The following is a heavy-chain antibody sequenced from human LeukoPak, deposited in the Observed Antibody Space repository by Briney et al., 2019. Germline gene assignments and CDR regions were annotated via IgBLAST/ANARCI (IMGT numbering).Heavy chain of an antibody. J-gene: IGHJ3*02. V-gene: IGHV3-21*01. D-gene: IGHD1-1*01. CDR1: GFTFSSYS. Sequence: PGGSLRLSCAASGFTFSSYSMNWVRQAPGKGLEWVSSISSSSSYIYYADSVKGRFTISRDNAKNSLYLQMNSLRAEDTAVYYCAREQLQREPDAFDIWGQGTMVTVSS. CDR2: ISSSSSYI. CDR3: AREQLQREPDAFDI.